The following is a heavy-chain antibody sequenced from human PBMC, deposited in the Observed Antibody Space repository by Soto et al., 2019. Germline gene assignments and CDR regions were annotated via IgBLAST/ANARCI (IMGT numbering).Heavy chain of an antibody. CDR2: ISGSGGST. J-gene: IGHJ4*02. V-gene: IGHV3-23*01. CDR1: GFTFSSYA. CDR3: AKGLRAARPDYFDY. D-gene: IGHD6-6*01. Sequence: GESLKISCAASGFTFSSYAMSWVRQAPGKGLEWVSAISGSGGSTYYADSVKGRFTISRDNSKNTLYLQMNSLRAEDTAVYYCAKGLRAARPDYFDYWGQGTLVTVSS.